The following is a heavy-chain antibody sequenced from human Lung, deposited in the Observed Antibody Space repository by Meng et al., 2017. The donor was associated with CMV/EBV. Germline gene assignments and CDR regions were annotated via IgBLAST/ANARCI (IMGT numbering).Heavy chain of an antibody. J-gene: IGHJ4*02. V-gene: IGHV1-18*01. D-gene: IGHD3-9*01. CDR1: GYTFTSYG. CDR2: ISTYNGNT. Sequence: QGWAVPSGVTGKKPGASVKVSCKASGYTFTSYGISWVRQAPGQGLEWMGWISTYNGNTNYAQKLQGRVTMTTDTSTSTVYMEVRSLRSDDTAVYYCARVWNYDILTGYYTHYFDYWGQGTLVTVSS. CDR3: ARVWNYDILTGYYTHYFDY.